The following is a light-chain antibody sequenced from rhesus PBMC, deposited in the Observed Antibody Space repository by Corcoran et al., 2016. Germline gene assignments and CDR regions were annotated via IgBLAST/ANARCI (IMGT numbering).Light chain of an antibody. CDR3: MQILQIPLT. J-gene: IGKJ4*01. V-gene: IGKV2-60*01. Sequence: DIVLSQTPLSLSVTLGEPASISCRSSQSLLSSSGKDHLNWYLQKPGPSPQLLIHYGSNRASGVPDRFSGRGSGTDFTLKISRVEAEDVGVYYCMQILQIPLTFGGGTKVEIK. CDR1: QSLLSSSGKDH. CDR2: YGS.